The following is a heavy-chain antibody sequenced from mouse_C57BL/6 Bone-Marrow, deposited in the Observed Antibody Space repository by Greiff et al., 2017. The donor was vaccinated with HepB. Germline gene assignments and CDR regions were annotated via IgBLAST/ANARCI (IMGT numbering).Heavy chain of an antibody. CDR1: GYAFSSYW. CDR3: ARWGSYQGAWFAY. D-gene: IGHD2-12*01. Sequence: QVQLQQSGAELVKPGASVKISCKASGYAFSSYWMNWVKQRPGKGLEWIGQIYPGDGDTNYNGKFKGKAKLTADKSSSTAYMQLSSLTSEDSAVYFCARWGSYQGAWFAYWGQGTLVTVSA. J-gene: IGHJ3*01. V-gene: IGHV1-80*01. CDR2: IYPGDGDT.